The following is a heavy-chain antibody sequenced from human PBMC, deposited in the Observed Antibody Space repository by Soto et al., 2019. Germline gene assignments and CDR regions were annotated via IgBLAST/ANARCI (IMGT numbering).Heavy chain of an antibody. V-gene: IGHV4-4*02. CDR2: ASHSGST. CDR3: ASLGTTVSSFDF. Sequence: PSATLSLTCALSGGSISSPTWWSCVRQPPGMGLEWIGEASHSGSTSYNPSLKSRATISLDRSNNHFSLRLTSVTAADTALYYCASLGTTVSSFDFWGQGTLVTVSS. D-gene: IGHD1-1*01. CDR1: GGSISSPTW. J-gene: IGHJ4*02.